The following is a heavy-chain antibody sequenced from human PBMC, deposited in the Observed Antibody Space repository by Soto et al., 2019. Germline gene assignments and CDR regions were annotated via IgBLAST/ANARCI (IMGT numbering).Heavy chain of an antibody. V-gene: IGHV4-61*01. J-gene: IGHJ6*02. Sequence: QVQLQESGPGLVKPSETLSLTCTVSGGSVSSGSYYWSWIRQPPGKGLEWIGYIYYSGSTNYNPSLKSRVTISVDTSKNQFSLKLSSVTAADTAVYYCARDLRITNGDYYGMDVWGQGTTVTVSS. CDR1: GGSVSSGSYY. D-gene: IGHD2-8*01. CDR2: IYYSGST. CDR3: ARDLRITNGDYYGMDV.